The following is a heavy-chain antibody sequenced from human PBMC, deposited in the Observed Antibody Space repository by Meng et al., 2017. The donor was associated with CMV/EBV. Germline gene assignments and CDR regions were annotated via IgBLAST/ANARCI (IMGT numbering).Heavy chain of an antibody. D-gene: IGHD2-2*01. V-gene: IGHV1-8*01. CDR3: ARGPFCSSTSCYVAFVYHYYYGMDV. CDR1: GYTFTSYD. Sequence: ASVKVSCKASGYTFTSYDINWVRQATGQGLEWMGWMNPNSGNTGYAQKFQGRVTMTRNTSISTAYMELSSLRSEDTAVYYCARGPFCSSTSCYVAFVYHYYYGMDVWGQGTTVTVSS. J-gene: IGHJ6*02. CDR2: MNPNSGNT.